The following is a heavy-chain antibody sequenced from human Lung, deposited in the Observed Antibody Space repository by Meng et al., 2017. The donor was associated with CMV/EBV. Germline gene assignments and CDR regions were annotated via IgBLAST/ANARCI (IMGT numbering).Heavy chain of an antibody. CDR3: AGNMNWFDP. J-gene: IGHJ5*02. Sequence: GESXKISCAASEYSFSNYAMSWVRQAPGRGLEWVSAITASGGSTYYTDSVKGRFTVSRDNSKNTPYLQMNNLRSDDTAVYYCAGNMNWFDPWRQGTLVTVSS. CDR2: ITASGGST. CDR1: EYSFSNYA. V-gene: IGHV3-23*01.